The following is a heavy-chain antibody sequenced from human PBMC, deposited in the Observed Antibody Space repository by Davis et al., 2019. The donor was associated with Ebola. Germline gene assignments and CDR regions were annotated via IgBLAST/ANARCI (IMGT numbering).Heavy chain of an antibody. Sequence: ASVKVSCKASGYTFTGYYMHWVRQAPGQGLEWMGWINPNSGGTNYAQKFQGRVTMTRDTSISTAYMELSRLRSDDTAVHYCARDWAVVPAANYYYYYGMDVWGQGTTVTVSS. CDR3: ARDWAVVPAANYYYYYGMDV. CDR2: INPNSGGT. D-gene: IGHD2-2*01. CDR1: GYTFTGYY. J-gene: IGHJ6*02. V-gene: IGHV1-2*02.